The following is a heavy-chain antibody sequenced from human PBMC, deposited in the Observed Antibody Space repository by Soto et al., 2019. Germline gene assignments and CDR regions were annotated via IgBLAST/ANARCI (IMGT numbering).Heavy chain of an antibody. CDR3: ATEVVVTAIDY. D-gene: IGHD2-21*02. CDR1: GFTFSSYA. V-gene: IGHV3-30-3*01. Sequence: QVQLVESGGGVVHPGRSLRLSCAASGFTFSSYAMRWVRQAPGKGLEWVAVISYDGSNKYYADSVKGRFTISRDNSKNTLYLQMNSLRAEDTAVYYCATEVVVTAIDYWGQGTLVTVSS. J-gene: IGHJ4*02. CDR2: ISYDGSNK.